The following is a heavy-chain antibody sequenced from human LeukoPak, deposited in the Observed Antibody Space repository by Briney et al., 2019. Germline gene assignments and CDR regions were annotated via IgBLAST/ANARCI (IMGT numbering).Heavy chain of an antibody. CDR1: GFTFSSYW. Sequence: GGSLRLSCVASGFTFSSYWMHWVRQAPGKGLVWVSRISNDGSSMNYADSVKGRFTISRDNAKNSLYLQMNGLRAEDTAAYYCARGATDTTRWFDPWGQGTLVTVSS. J-gene: IGHJ5*02. CDR2: ISNDGSSM. D-gene: IGHD1-7*01. CDR3: ARGATDTTRWFDP. V-gene: IGHV3-74*01.